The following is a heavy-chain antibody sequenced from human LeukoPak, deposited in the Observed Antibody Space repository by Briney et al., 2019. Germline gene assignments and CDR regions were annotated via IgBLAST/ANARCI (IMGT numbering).Heavy chain of an antibody. V-gene: IGHV3-30-3*01. Sequence: GGSLRLSCAASGFTFSSYAMHWVRQAPGKGLEWVAVISYDGSNKYYADSVKGRFTISRDNSKNTLYLQMNSLRAEDTAVYYCARTSVLRYEGMKPFDYWGQGTLVTVSS. CDR1: GFTFSSYA. J-gene: IGHJ4*02. D-gene: IGHD3-9*01. CDR3: ARTSVLRYEGMKPFDY. CDR2: ISYDGSNK.